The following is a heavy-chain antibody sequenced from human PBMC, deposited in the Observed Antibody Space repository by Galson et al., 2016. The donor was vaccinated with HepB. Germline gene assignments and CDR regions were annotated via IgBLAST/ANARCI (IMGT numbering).Heavy chain of an antibody. CDR3: EAVSSSSGEDFDF. V-gene: IGHV3-21*06. J-gene: IGHJ4*02. D-gene: IGHD6-6*01. CDR2: ISITGRFI. Sequence: SLRLSCAASGFTFSTYTMIWVRQAPGKGLEWVSSISITGRFIYYADSVRGRSTISRDNAKNSLYLQMSSLRAEDTAVYYCEAVSSSSGEDFDFWGQGTLVTVSS. CDR1: GFTFSTYT.